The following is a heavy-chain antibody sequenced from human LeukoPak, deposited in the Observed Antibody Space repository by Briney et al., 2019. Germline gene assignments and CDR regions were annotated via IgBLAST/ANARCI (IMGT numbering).Heavy chain of an antibody. CDR1: GYTFTSYD. Sequence: ASVKVSCKASGYTFTSYDINWVRQATGQGLEWMGWMNPNSGNTGYAQKFQGRVTMTRNTSISTAYMELSSLRSEDTAVYYCARAPTIPRFLEWLTKGHWFDPWGQGTLVTVSS. V-gene: IGHV1-8*01. CDR3: ARAPTIPRFLEWLTKGHWFDP. CDR2: MNPNSGNT. D-gene: IGHD3-3*01. J-gene: IGHJ5*02.